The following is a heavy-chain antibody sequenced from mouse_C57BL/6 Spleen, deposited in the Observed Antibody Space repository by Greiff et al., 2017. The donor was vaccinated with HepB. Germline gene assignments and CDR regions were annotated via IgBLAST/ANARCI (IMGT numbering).Heavy chain of an antibody. D-gene: IGHD2-3*01. Sequence: VQLQESGPGLVQPSQSLSITCTVSGFSLTSYGVHWVRQSPGKGLEWLGVIWSGGSTDYNAAFISRLSISKDNSKSQVFFKMNSLQADDTAIYYCARSPLYDYWGQGTLVTVSA. CDR1: GFSLTSYG. V-gene: IGHV2-2*01. J-gene: IGHJ3*01. CDR3: ARSPLYDY. CDR2: IWSGGST.